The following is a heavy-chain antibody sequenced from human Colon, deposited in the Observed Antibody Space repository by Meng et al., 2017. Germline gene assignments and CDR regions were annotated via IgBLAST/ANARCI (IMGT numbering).Heavy chain of an antibody. J-gene: IGHJ4*02. CDR3: LKSRTTEITKYYFDH. CDR2: ISSSVDAI. D-gene: IGHD4-17*01. CDR1: GFNFSDYY. V-gene: IGHV3-11*01. Sequence: GESLKISCAASGFNFSDYYMTWIRQAPGKGLEWLSYISSSVDAIYYADSVKGRFTMSRDNAKNTLYLQMNSLRDEDTAIYYCLKSRTTEITKYYFDHWGQGTLVTVSS.